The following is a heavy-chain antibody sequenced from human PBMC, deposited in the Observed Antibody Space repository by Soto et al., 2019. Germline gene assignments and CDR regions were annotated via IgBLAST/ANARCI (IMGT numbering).Heavy chain of an antibody. Sequence: QVQLVQSGAEVKKPGASVKVSCKASGYTFTGYYMHWVRQAPGQGLEWMGWINPNSGGTNHAQSFQGRVTITRDTSISTAYMELSRLRCDDTAVYYCARVPLLWLAESHNWFDPWGQGTLVTVSS. V-gene: IGHV1-2*02. CDR3: ARVPLLWLAESHNWFDP. D-gene: IGHD3-10*01. J-gene: IGHJ5*02. CDR1: GYTFTGYY. CDR2: INPNSGGT.